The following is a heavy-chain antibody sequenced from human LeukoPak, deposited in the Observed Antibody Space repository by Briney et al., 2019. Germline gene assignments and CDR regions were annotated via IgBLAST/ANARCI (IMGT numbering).Heavy chain of an antibody. V-gene: IGHV3-23*01. J-gene: IGHJ4*02. CDR3: AKDSPIGVTMFCAGLDY. D-gene: IGHD3-10*02. CDR2: ISGSGGST. CDR1: GFTFSTYG. Sequence: PGGSLRLSCAASGFTFSTYGMRWVRQAPGKGLEWVSGISGSGGSTFYADSVKGRFTISRDNSKNTLFLQMNSLRAEDTAVYYCAKDSPIGVTMFCAGLDYWGQGTLVTVSS.